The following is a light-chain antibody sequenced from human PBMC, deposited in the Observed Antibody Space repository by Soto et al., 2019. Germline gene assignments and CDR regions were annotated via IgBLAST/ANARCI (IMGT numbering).Light chain of an antibody. V-gene: IGLV2-14*03. J-gene: IGLJ2*01. CDR2: DVN. CDR1: SSDIGAYTF. CDR3: TSWTTSTTMI. Sequence: QSALTQPASVSGSPGQSITISCTGTSSDIGAYTFVSWYQQHPGKAPKLILYDVNIRPSGVSSRFSGSKSGNTASLTISGIQAEDEADYYCTSWTTSTTMIFGGGTKLTVL.